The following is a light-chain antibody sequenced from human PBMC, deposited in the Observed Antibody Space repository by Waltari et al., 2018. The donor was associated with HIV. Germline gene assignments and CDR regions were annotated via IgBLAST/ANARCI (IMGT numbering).Light chain of an antibody. J-gene: IGKJ4*01. Sequence: DIQLTQSPSFLSASVGDRVTITCRASQGISSYLAWYQQKPGKAPKLLIYAASTLQSGFPSRFSGSGSGTEFTLTISSLQPEDFATYYCQQLNSLLTFGGGTKVEIK. CDR2: AAS. CDR3: QQLNSLLT. V-gene: IGKV1-9*01. CDR1: QGISSY.